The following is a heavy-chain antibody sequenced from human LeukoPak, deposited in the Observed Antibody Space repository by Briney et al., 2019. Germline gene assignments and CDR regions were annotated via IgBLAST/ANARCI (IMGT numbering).Heavy chain of an antibody. CDR3: AKDRGAARPQDYMDV. CDR2: IWYDGSNK. J-gene: IGHJ6*03. Sequence: PGRSLRLSCAASGFTFSSYGMHWVRQAPGKGLEWVAVIWYDGSNKYYAGSVKGRFTISRDNSKNTLYLQMNSLRAEDTAVYYCAKDRGAARPQDYMDVWGKGTTVTVSS. D-gene: IGHD6-6*01. CDR1: GFTFSSYG. V-gene: IGHV3-33*06.